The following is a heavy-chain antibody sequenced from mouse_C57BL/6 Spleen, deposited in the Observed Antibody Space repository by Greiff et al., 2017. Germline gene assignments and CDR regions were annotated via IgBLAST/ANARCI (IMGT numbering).Heavy chain of an antibody. J-gene: IGHJ1*03. V-gene: IGHV1-64*01. CDR3: AREGGYYGSDFDV. CDR2: IHPNSGST. CDR1: GYTFTSYW. D-gene: IGHD1-1*01. Sequence: QVQLQQPGAELVKPGASVKLSCKASGYTFTSYWMHWVKQRPGQGLEWIGMIHPNSGSTNYNEKFKSKATLTVDKSSSTAYMQLSSLTSEDSAVYYCAREGGYYGSDFDVWGTGTTVTVSS.